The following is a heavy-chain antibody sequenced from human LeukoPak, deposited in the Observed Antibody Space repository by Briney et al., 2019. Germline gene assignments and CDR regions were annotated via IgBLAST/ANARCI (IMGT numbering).Heavy chain of an antibody. CDR1: GFTFSSYS. J-gene: IGHJ5*02. V-gene: IGHV3-21*01. Sequence: GGSLRLSCAASGFTFSSYSMNWVRQAPGKGLEWVSSISSSSSYIYYADSVKGRFTISRDNAKNSLYLQMNSLRADDTAVYYCARLSYDFRSGYYTGWFDPWGQGTLVTVSS. D-gene: IGHD3-3*01. CDR2: ISSSSSYI. CDR3: ARLSYDFRSGYYTGWFDP.